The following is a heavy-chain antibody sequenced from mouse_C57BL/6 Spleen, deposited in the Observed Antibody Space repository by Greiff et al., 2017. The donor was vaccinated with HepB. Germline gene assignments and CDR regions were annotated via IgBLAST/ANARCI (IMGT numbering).Heavy chain of an antibody. D-gene: IGHD1-1*01. V-gene: IGHV1-15*01. J-gene: IGHJ4*01. CDR1: GYTFTDYE. CDR2: IDPETGGT. CDR3: TRRHYYGSSPGYAMDY. Sequence: VQLQQSGAELVRPGASVTLSCKASGYTFTDYEMHWVKQTPVHGLEWIGAIDPETGGTAYNQKFKGKAILTADKSSSTAYMELRSLTSEDSAVYYCTRRHYYGSSPGYAMDYWGQGTSVTVSS.